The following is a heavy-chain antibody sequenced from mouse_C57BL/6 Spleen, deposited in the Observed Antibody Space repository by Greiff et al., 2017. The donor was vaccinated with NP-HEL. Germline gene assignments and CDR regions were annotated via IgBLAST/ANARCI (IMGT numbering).Heavy chain of an antibody. CDR2: IDPSDSET. D-gene: IGHD2-3*01. Sequence: LQESGAELVRPGSSVKLSCKASGYTFTSYWMHWVKQRPIQGLEWIGNIDPSDSETHYNQKFKDKATLTVDKSSSTAYMQLSSLTSEDSAVSYCARSYDGPAWFAYWGQGTLVTVSA. CDR1: GYTFTSYW. J-gene: IGHJ3*01. V-gene: IGHV1-52*01. CDR3: ARSYDGPAWFAY.